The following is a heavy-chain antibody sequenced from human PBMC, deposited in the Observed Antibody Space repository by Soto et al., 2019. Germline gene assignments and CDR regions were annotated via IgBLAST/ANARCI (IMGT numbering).Heavy chain of an antibody. J-gene: IGHJ5*02. CDR1: GVSITRSFW. CDR3: ASKGGDNCFDH. CDR2: IYHTGST. D-gene: IGHD3-16*01. V-gene: IGHV4-4*02. Sequence: QVQLQESGPGLVKPSETLSLTCGVSGVSITRSFWWHWVRQSPGKGLEWLGDIYHTGSTNYNPSLSGRVTLSVDHSRNQFSLSLTSVTAADTAFYFCASKGGDNCFDHWGQGTRVTVSS.